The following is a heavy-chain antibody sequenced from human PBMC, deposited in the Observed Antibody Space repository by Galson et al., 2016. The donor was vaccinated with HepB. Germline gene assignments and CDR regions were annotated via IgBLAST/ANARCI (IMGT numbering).Heavy chain of an antibody. CDR3: AKDFGLLWFGPFDS. V-gene: IGHV3-23*01. J-gene: IGHJ4*02. Sequence: SLRLSCAASGFTFSNYGMHWVRQAPGKGLEWVSAISGSGGSTYYTDSVEGRFTISRDNSRNTVFLVMSSLRAEGTAVYYCAKDFGLLWFGPFDSWGQGTLVTVSS. CDR1: GFTFSNYG. CDR2: ISGSGGST. D-gene: IGHD3-10*01.